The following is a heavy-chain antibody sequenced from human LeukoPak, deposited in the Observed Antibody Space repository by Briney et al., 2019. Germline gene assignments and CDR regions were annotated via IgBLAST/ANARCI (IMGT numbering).Heavy chain of an antibody. J-gene: IGHJ3*02. Sequence: GGSLRLSCAASGFTFDDYAMHWVRQAPGKGLEWVSGISWNSGSIGYADSVKGRFTISRDNAKNSLYLQMNSLRAEDTALYYCAKDAGNWTNAFDIWGQGTMVTVSS. CDR2: ISWNSGSI. V-gene: IGHV3-9*01. D-gene: IGHD1-1*01. CDR3: AKDAGNWTNAFDI. CDR1: GFTFDDYA.